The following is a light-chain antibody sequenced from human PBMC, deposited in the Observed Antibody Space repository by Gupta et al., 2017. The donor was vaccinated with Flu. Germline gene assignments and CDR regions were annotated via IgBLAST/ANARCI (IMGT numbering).Light chain of an antibody. CDR2: WAS. V-gene: IGKV4-1*01. Sequence: DVVMTQSPDSLAVSLGERATINCKSSQSVFNLSNNKNYITWYQQKPGQPPNLLIYWASSRQSGVPDRFSGSGSGTDFTLTISSLQAEDVAVYYCEQYYSIPYTFGQGTKLELK. CDR1: QSVFNLSNNKNY. CDR3: EQYYSIPYT. J-gene: IGKJ2*01.